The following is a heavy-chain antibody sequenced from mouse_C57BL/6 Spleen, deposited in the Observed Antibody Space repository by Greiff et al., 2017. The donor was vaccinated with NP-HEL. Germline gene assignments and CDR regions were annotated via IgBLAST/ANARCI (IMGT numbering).Heavy chain of an antibody. CDR3: ARLVGRGWYFDV. J-gene: IGHJ1*03. CDR1: GYTFTSYW. CDR2: IHPNSGST. V-gene: IGHV1-64*01. Sequence: QVQLQQPGAELVKPGASVKLSCKASGYTFTSYWMHWVKQRPGQGLEWIGMIHPNSGSTNYNEKFKSKATLTVDKSSSTAYMQLSSLTSEDSAVYCCARLVGRGWYFDVWGTGTPVTVSS. D-gene: IGHD1-1*02.